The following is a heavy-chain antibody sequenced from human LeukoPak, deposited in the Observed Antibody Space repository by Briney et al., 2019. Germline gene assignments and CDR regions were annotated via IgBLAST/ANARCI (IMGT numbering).Heavy chain of an antibody. CDR3: GRHLHSYDIIDY. D-gene: IGHD5-18*01. CDR2: IYNDGRS. V-gene: IGHV4-59*08. CDR1: GGSISRYY. J-gene: IGHJ4*02. Sequence: PSETLSLTCTVSGGSISRYYWSWIRQPPGKGLEWIGYIYNDGRSNYNPSLKSRVTISVDTSKNQFSLKLSSVTAADTAAYYCGRHLHSYDIIDYWGQGTLVTVSS.